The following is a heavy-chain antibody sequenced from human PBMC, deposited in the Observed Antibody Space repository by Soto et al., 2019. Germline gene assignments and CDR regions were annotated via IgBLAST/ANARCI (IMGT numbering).Heavy chain of an antibody. V-gene: IGHV1-46*03. CDR3: ARAAKEIIVVVPAAPDAFDI. J-gene: IGHJ3*02. Sequence: ASVKVSCKASGYTFTSYYMHWVRQAPGQGLEWMGIINPSGGSTSYAQKFQGRVTMTRDTSTSTVYMELSSLRSEDTAVYYCARAAKEIIVVVPAAPDAFDIWGQGTTVTVSS. D-gene: IGHD2-2*01. CDR2: INPSGGST. CDR1: GYTFTSYY.